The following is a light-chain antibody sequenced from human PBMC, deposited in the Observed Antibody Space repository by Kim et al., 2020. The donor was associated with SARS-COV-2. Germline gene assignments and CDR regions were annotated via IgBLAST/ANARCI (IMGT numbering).Light chain of an antibody. V-gene: IGKV3-20*01. CDR2: GAS. Sequence: EIVLTQSPGTLSLSPGERATLSCRASQSVSSSYLAWYQQKRGQVPRLLIYGASSRATGIPYRFSGSGSGTDFTLTISRLEPEDFAVYYCQQYGNSPATFGQGTKVEIK. J-gene: IGKJ1*01. CDR3: QQYGNSPAT. CDR1: QSVSSSY.